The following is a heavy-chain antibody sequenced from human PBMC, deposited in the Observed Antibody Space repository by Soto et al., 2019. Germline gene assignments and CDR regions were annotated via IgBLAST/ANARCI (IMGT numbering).Heavy chain of an antibody. Sequence: SETLSLTCTVSGGSISSSSDYWGWIRQPPGKGLEWIGSIYYSGSTYYNPSLKSRVTISVDTSKNQFSLKLSSVTAADTAVYYCARGEGSRYYMDVWGKGTTVTVSS. CDR1: GGSISSSSDY. D-gene: IGHD1-26*01. J-gene: IGHJ6*03. V-gene: IGHV4-39*01. CDR2: IYYSGST. CDR3: ARGEGSRYYMDV.